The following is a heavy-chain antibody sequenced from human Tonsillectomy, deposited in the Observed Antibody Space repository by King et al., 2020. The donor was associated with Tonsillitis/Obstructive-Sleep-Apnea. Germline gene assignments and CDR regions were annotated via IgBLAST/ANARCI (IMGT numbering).Heavy chain of an antibody. CDR3: ARNPTAVAGPFDY. CDR1: GGSISSYN. CDR2: IYYSGST. Sequence: QLQESGPGLVKPSETLSLTCTVSGGSISSYNWSWIRQPPGKGLEWIGYIYYSGSTNYNPSLKSRVTISVDTSKNQFSLKLSSVTAADTAVYYCARNPTAVAGPFDYWGQGTLVTVSS. D-gene: IGHD6-19*01. V-gene: IGHV4-59*08. J-gene: IGHJ4*02.